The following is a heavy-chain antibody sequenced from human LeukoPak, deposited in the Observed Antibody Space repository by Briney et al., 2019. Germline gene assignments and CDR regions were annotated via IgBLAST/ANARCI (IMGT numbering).Heavy chain of an antibody. J-gene: IGHJ3*02. Sequence: SETLSLTCTVSGGSLTTYYWSWIRQPPGKGLEWIGYIYQSGSTSYNPSLQSRVTISIDRSKNQFSLKLSSVTAADTAVYYCAKDSYYDNSGEGAFDIWGQGTMVTVSA. CDR2: IYQSGST. CDR1: GGSLTTYY. CDR3: AKDSYYDNSGEGAFDI. D-gene: IGHD3-22*01. V-gene: IGHV4-59*12.